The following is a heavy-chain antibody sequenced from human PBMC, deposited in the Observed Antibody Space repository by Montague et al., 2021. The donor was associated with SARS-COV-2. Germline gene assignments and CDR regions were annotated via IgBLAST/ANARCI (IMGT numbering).Heavy chain of an antibody. D-gene: IGHD2-21*02. CDR3: ARGYCSWIHCYRSFDY. J-gene: IGHJ4*02. Sequence: SETLSLTCTVYGGSFSGYYWSWIRQPPGKGLEWIGEINHSGGTNXNPSLKSRVTISVDTSKNQFSLKLSSVTAADTAVYYCARGYCSWIHCYRSFDYWGQGTLVTVSS. CDR2: INHSGGT. V-gene: IGHV4-34*01. CDR1: GGSFSGYY.